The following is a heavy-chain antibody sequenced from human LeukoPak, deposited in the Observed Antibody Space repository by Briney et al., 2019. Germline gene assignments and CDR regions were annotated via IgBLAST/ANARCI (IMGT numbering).Heavy chain of an antibody. CDR3: ARAENSSSWYYFDY. Sequence: ASVKVSCKASGYTFTSYGISWVRQAPGQGLEWMGGIIPIFGTANYAQKFQGRVTITADKSTSTAYMELSSLRSEDTAVYYCARAENSSSWYYFDYWGQGTLVTVSS. J-gene: IGHJ4*02. CDR1: GYTFTSYG. V-gene: IGHV1-69*06. D-gene: IGHD6-13*01. CDR2: IIPIFGTA.